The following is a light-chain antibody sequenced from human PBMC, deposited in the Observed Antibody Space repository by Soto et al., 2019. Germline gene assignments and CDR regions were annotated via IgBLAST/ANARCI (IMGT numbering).Light chain of an antibody. J-gene: IGKJ1*01. CDR3: QRYDSVPT. Sequence: IQMTQSPSSLSASVGDTVTITCRPSQGIGRSLAWYQQKPGTVPKVLIHAASTLQSGVSSRFSGSGSGTYFTLTISSLQPEYVATYYWQRYDSVPTFGPGTKVEI. CDR2: AAS. CDR1: QGIGRS. V-gene: IGKV1-27*01.